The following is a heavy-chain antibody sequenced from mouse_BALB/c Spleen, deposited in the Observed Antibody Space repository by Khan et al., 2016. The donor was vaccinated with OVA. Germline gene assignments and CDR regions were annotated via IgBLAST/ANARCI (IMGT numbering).Heavy chain of an antibody. J-gene: IGHJ4*01. D-gene: IGHD2-1*01. V-gene: IGHV2-3*01. CDR1: GFSLTSYG. CDR3: ARFEYYGNFYAMDY. CDR2: IWGDGST. Sequence: QVQLQQSGPGLVAPSQSLSITCTVSGFSLTSYGVNWVRQPPGKGLEWLGVIWGDGSTNYHSALKSRLNISKDNSKSQVFLKLISLQTDDTTTYYCARFEYYGNFYAMDYWGQGTSVTVSS.